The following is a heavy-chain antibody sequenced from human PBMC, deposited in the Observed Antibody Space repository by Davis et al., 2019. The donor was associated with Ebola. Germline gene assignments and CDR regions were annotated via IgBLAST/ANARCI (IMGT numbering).Heavy chain of an antibody. D-gene: IGHD6-25*01. J-gene: IGHJ4*02. Sequence: ASVTVSCKASGYTFANYAMHWGMHWVRQAPGQRLEWMGWINAGNGDTKYSQKFQDRLTFTSDTSAGTAYMELTSLTSEDTAVYYCTRGAASEDWGQGALITVSS. V-gene: IGHV1-3*01. CDR2: INAGNGDT. CDR3: TRGAASED. CDR1: GYTFANYAMHWG.